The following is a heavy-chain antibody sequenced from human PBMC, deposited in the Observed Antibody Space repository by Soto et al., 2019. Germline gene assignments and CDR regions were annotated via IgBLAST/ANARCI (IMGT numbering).Heavy chain of an antibody. J-gene: IGHJ4*02. CDR1: GGSISTSSYY. Sequence: QLQLQESGPGLVKPSETLSLTCTVSGGSISTSSYYWGWIRQPPGKGLEWIGSIYYSGSTYYNPSLKSRVTISADTSKNQFSLKLISVTAADTAVYYCARLIAAAGGNRAYWGQGTLVTVSS. CDR2: IYYSGST. V-gene: IGHV4-39*01. D-gene: IGHD6-13*01. CDR3: ARLIAAAGGNRAY.